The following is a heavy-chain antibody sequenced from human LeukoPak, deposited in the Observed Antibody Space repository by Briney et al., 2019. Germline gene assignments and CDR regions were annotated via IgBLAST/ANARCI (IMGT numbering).Heavy chain of an antibody. CDR1: GYSFTSYW. Sequence: GESLKISCKGPGYSFTSYWIGWVRQMPGKGLEWMGIIYPGDSDTRYSPSFQGQVTISADKSISTAYLQWSSLKASDTADTAMYYISRLYISASYFDYSGQGTLVTVSS. CDR2: IYPGDSDT. CDR3: SRLYISASYFDY. D-gene: IGHD6-6*01. J-gene: IGHJ4*02. V-gene: IGHV5-51*01.